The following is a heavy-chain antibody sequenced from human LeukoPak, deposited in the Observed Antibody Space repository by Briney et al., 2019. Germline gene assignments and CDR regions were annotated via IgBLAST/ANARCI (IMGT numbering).Heavy chain of an antibody. D-gene: IGHD2-8*01. CDR1: GFTFSSYR. V-gene: IGHV3-21*04. CDR2: ISSASSSI. Sequence: GGSLRLSCAVSGFTFSSYRMNWVRQAPGKGLEWVSSISSASSSIYYADSVKGRFTISRDNSKNTVYLQMDSLRGEDTATYYCAKDSWSGNGVYDPFDIWGQGTLVTVSS. CDR3: AKDSWSGNGVYDPFDI. J-gene: IGHJ3*02.